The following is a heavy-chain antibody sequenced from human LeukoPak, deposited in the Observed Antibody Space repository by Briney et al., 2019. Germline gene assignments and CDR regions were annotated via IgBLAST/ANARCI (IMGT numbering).Heavy chain of an antibody. J-gene: IGHJ4*02. V-gene: IGHV3-48*04. CDR2: ISTGGSTI. Sequence: GGSLRLSCAASGFTFSTYSMNWVRQAPGKGLEWISYISTGGSTIYYVDSVKGRFTIFRDNAKNSLYLQMNSLRAEDTAVYYCARGATYFDYWGQGTLVTVSS. CDR3: ARGATYFDY. D-gene: IGHD1-26*01. CDR1: GFTFSTYS.